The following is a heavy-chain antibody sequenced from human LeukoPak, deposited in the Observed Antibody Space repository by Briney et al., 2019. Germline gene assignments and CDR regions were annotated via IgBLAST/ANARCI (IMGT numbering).Heavy chain of an antibody. CDR3: ASEAYYYDSSGYYKY. CDR2: IIPIFGTA. D-gene: IGHD3-22*01. Sequence: SVKVSCKASGGTFSSYAISWVRQAPGQGLEWMGGIIPIFGTANYAQKFQGRVTITADESTSTAYMELSSLRSEDTAVYYCASEAYYYDSSGYYKYWGQGTLVTVSS. CDR1: GGTFSSYA. J-gene: IGHJ4*02. V-gene: IGHV1-69*01.